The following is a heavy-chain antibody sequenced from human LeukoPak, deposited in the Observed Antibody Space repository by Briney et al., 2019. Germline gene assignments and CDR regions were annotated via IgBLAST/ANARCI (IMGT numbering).Heavy chain of an antibody. CDR1: GFTFDDYA. CDR2: ISWNSGSI. D-gene: IGHD2/OR15-2a*01. V-gene: IGHV3-9*01. J-gene: IGHJ5*02. CDR3: ARGEYMWLDP. Sequence: GRSLRLSCAASGFTFDDYAMHWVRQAPGKGLEWVSGISWNSGSIGYADSVKGRFTISRDNAKNSLYLQMNSLRAEDTAVYYCARGEYMWLDPWGQGTLVTVSS.